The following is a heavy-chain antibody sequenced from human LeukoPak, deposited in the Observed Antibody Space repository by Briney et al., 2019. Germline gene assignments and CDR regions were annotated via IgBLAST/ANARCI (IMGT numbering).Heavy chain of an antibody. CDR3: ARVGYSYGYLYGAFDI. Sequence: SETLSLTCTVSGGSISSYYWSWIRQPPGKGLEWIGYIYYSGSTNYNPSLKSRVTISVDTSKNQFSLKLSSVTAADTAVYYCARVGYSYGYLYGAFDIWGQGTMVTVSS. J-gene: IGHJ3*02. V-gene: IGHV4-59*01. CDR1: GGSISSYY. D-gene: IGHD5-18*01. CDR2: IYYSGST.